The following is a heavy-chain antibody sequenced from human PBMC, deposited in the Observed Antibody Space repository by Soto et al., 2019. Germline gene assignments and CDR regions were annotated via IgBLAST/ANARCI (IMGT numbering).Heavy chain of an antibody. V-gene: IGHV4-39*01. J-gene: IGHJ3*02. D-gene: IGHD2-15*01. CDR2: VYYTGIT. CDR3: ARQGRPGYCTGGNCYPTFDI. CDR1: GSSMSSSAYY. Sequence: QMHLQQSGPGLVKPSETLSLTCTVAGSSMSSSAYYWGWIRQHPGKGLEWIGSVYYTGITDYKSSLESRVSISADTSKNQFSLRLTSLSAADTAIYFCARQGRPGYCTGGNCYPTFDIWGPGTMVTVSS.